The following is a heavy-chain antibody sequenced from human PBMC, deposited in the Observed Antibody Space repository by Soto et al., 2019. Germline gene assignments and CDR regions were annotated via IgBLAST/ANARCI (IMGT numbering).Heavy chain of an antibody. CDR2: IYYSGST. CDR1: GASISSVEYY. CDR3: ARGRYDWNQGAFDV. Sequence: SETLSLTCTVSGASISSVEYYWSWIRQPPGKGLEWIGYIYYSGSTYYSPSLKSRLTISSDTSKTQFSLWLSSVTAADTAVYYCARGRYDWNQGAFDVWGQGTMVTVSS. J-gene: IGHJ3*01. V-gene: IGHV4-30-4*01. D-gene: IGHD1-20*01.